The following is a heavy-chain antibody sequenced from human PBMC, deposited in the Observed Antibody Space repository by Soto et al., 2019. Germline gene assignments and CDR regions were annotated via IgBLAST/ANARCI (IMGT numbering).Heavy chain of an antibody. CDR2: ISAYNGNT. Sequence: ASVKVSCKASGYTFPSYGVSWVRQAPGQGLEWMGWISAYNGNTNYAQKLQGRVTMTTDTSTSTAYMELRSLRSDDTAVYYCARDSSGFMNWFDPWGQGTVVTVSS. CDR1: GYTFPSYG. CDR3: ARDSSGFMNWFDP. J-gene: IGHJ5*02. D-gene: IGHD3-22*01. V-gene: IGHV1-18*01.